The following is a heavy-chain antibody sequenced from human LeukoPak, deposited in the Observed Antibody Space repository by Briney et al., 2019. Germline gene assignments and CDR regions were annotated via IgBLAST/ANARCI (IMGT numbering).Heavy chain of an antibody. D-gene: IGHD3-10*01. J-gene: IGHJ4*02. CDR2: IYHSGST. V-gene: IGHV4-30-2*01. CDR1: GGSISSGGYS. CDR3: ARAREYYYGSGSSPVFDY. Sequence: PSETLSLTCAVSGGSISSGGYSWSWIRQPPGKGLEWIGYIYHSGSTYYNPSLKSRVSISVDRSKDQFPLKLSSVTAADTAVYYCARAREYYYGSGSSPVFDYWGQGTLVTVSS.